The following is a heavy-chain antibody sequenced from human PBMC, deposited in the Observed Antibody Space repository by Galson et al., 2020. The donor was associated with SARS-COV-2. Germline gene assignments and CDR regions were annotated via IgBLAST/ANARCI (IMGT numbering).Heavy chain of an antibody. J-gene: IGHJ5*02. CDR2: FYYSGAM. D-gene: IGHD1-26*01. Sequence: TLSLTCTVSGASIRSSEYYWGWIRQPPGKGLEWIGSFYYSGAMYYNPSLKSRVTISLYTSKNQFSLNLNSVTAADTAIYYCAGPVAATMWGDNWFDPWGQGTLVTVSS. CDR3: AGPVAATMWGDNWFDP. CDR1: GASIRSSEYY. V-gene: IGHV4-39*07.